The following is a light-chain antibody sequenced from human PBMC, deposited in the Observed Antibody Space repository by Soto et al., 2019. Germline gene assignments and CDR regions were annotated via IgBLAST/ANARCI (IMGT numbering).Light chain of an antibody. V-gene: IGLV2-23*02. CDR3: CSYAGSSTLV. CDR1: SSDVGSYDL. J-gene: IGLJ3*02. Sequence: QSALTQPASVSGSPGQSITISCYGTSSDVGSYDLVSWYQQHPDKAPKLLIYEVRKRPSGVSGRFSGSKSDDTASLTISGLQAEDEAEYYCCSYAGSSTLVFGGGTKLTVL. CDR2: EVR.